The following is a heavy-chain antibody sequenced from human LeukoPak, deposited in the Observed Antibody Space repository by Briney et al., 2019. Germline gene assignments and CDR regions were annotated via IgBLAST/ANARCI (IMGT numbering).Heavy chain of an antibody. D-gene: IGHD2-15*01. CDR1: GGSISSSNYY. Sequence: KSSETLSLTCTVSGGSISSSNYYWGWIRQPPGKGLEWIGYIYYSGSTNYNPSLKSRVTISVDTSKNQFSLKLSSVTAADTAVYYCARGGARGRRFDYWGQGTLVTVSS. CDR2: IYYSGST. J-gene: IGHJ4*02. V-gene: IGHV4-61*05. CDR3: ARGGARGRRFDY.